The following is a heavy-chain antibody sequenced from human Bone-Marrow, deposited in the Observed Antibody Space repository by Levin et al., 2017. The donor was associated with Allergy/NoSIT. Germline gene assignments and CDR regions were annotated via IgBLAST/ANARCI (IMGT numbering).Heavy chain of an antibody. CDR3: ARVSSSTVTTYYYYMDV. D-gene: IGHD4-17*01. Sequence: SCTASGFTFGNYVIIWFRQAPGKGLEWVSFIRSKAYGGTTEYAASVEGRFTISRDDSKSIAYLQMNSLKTEDTAVYYCARVSSSTVTTYYYYMDVWGRGTTITVSS. J-gene: IGHJ6*03. V-gene: IGHV3-49*03. CDR2: IRSKAYGGTT. CDR1: GFTFGNYV.